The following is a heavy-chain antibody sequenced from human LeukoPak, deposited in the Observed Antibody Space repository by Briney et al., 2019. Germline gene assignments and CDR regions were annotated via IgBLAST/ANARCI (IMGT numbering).Heavy chain of an antibody. CDR1: GYSFSSGYY. J-gene: IGHJ4*02. CDR2: IYHSGST. V-gene: IGHV4-38-2*02. D-gene: IGHD6-19*01. Sequence: SETLSLTCPVSGYSFSSGYYWGWIRQPPGKGLEWIGSIYHSGSTYYNPSLKSRVTISVDTSKNQFSLKLSSVTAADTAVYHCAIGPGYGSGWYLYWGQGTLVTVSS. CDR3: AIGPGYGSGWYLY.